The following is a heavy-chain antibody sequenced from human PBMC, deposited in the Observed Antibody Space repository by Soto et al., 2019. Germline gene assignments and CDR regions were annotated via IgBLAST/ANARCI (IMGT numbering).Heavy chain of an antibody. D-gene: IGHD5-18*01. CDR2: IWYDGSNK. CDR3: ARGGYNYGEGVDY. Sequence: QEQLVESGGDVVQPGRSLRLSCAASGFIFSGYGMHWVRQAPGKGLEWVAFIWYDGSNKYYADSVKGRFTISRDNSKNTLYLQMNSLRVEDTALYYCARGGYNYGEGVDYWGQGTLVTVSS. V-gene: IGHV3-33*01. J-gene: IGHJ4*02. CDR1: GFIFSGYG.